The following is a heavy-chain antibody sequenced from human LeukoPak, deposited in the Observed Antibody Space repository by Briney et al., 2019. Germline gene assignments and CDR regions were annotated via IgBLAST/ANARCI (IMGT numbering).Heavy chain of an antibody. D-gene: IGHD3-3*01. CDR2: VYYGGKT. V-gene: IGHV4-39*01. J-gene: IGHJ3*02. Sequence: PSETLSLTCTVSGGSISSTIYYCAWIRQPPGKGLEWIGSVYYGGKTYYNPSLKSRVTTSVDTSKNQFSLKLTSVTAADTAVYYCARHLGGSRSSDAFDIWGQGTMVTVSS. CDR1: GGSISSTIYY. CDR3: ARHLGGSRSSDAFDI.